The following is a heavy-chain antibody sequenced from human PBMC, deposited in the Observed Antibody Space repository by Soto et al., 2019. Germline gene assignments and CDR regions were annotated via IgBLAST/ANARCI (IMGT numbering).Heavy chain of an antibody. CDR2: FDPEDGET. Sequence: GSVKVSCKVSGYTLTELSMHWVRQAPGKGLEWMGGFDPEDGETIYAQKFQGRVTMTADASTSTAYMELSSLRSEDTAVYYCARDQPDSSGYPKDPFDYWGQGTLVTVSS. CDR1: GYTLTELS. D-gene: IGHD3-22*01. CDR3: ARDQPDSSGYPKDPFDY. V-gene: IGHV1-24*01. J-gene: IGHJ4*02.